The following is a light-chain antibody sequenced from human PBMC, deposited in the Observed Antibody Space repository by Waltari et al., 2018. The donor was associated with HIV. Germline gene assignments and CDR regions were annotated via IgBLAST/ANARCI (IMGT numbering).Light chain of an antibody. J-gene: IGKJ2*01. Sequence: DIVMTQPPATLSASPGERATLSCRASQSISNNLAWYQQKPGQAPRLLMYDASTRATGVPARFSGSGSGTEFTLTISSLQSEDFAVYYCQQYINWPPYTFGQGTKLEIK. CDR2: DAS. CDR1: QSISNN. CDR3: QQYINWPPYT. V-gene: IGKV3-15*01.